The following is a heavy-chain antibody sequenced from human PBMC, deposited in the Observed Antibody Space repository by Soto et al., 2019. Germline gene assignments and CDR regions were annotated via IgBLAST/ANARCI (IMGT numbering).Heavy chain of an antibody. CDR2: ISYDGSNK. V-gene: IGHV3-30-3*01. D-gene: IGHD5-12*01. Sequence: GGSLRLSCAASGFTFSSYAMHWVRQAPGKGLEWVAVISYDGSNKYYADSVKGRFTISRDNSKNTLYLQMNSLRAEDTAVYYCARDPRRDSGYERPSYYYGMDVWGQGTTVTVSS. CDR3: ARDPRRDSGYERPSYYYGMDV. CDR1: GFTFSSYA. J-gene: IGHJ6*02.